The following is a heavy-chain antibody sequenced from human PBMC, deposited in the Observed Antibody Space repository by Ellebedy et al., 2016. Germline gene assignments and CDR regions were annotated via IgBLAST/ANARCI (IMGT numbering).Heavy chain of an antibody. CDR1: GGSISSYY. V-gene: IGHV4-59*08. J-gene: IGHJ4*02. Sequence: SETLSLTXTVSGGSISSYYWSWIQQPPGKGLEWIGYIYYSGSTNYNPSLKSRVTISVDTSKNQFSLKLSSVTAADTAVYYCARLHDYEEFWGQGTLVTVSS. CDR2: IYYSGST. CDR3: ARLHDYEEF. D-gene: IGHD4-17*01.